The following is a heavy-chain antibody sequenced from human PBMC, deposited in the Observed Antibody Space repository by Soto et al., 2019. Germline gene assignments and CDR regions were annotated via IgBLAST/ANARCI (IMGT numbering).Heavy chain of an antibody. Sequence: SVKVSCKASGDTFSSYAISWVRQAPGQGLEWMGVIIPILGSANYAQKLQGRVTMTTDTSTSTAYMELRSLRSDDTAVYYCAREQKTYYDFWSGYSQDYYAMDGWGQGTTVAVSS. V-gene: IGHV1-69*05. CDR2: IIPILGSA. CDR3: AREQKTYYDFWSGYSQDYYAMDG. J-gene: IGHJ6*02. D-gene: IGHD3-3*01. CDR1: GDTFSSYA.